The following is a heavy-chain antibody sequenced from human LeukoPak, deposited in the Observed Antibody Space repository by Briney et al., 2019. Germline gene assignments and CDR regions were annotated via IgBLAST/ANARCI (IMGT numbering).Heavy chain of an antibody. D-gene: IGHD2-15*01. Sequence: ASVKVSRKASGYTLTTYDMNWVRQAPGQGLEWVGWMNPNSDQRAFAQKFQGRITMTRDTSISTSYMELSSLTSEDTAVYYCARERRYCSGDDCYSGLDYWGQGTLVTVSS. CDR1: GYTLTTYD. CDR3: ARERRYCSGDDCYSGLDY. V-gene: IGHV1-8*01. J-gene: IGHJ4*02. CDR2: MNPNSDQR.